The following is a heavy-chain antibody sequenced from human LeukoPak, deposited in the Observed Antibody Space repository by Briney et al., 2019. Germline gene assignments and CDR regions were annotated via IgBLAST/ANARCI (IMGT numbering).Heavy chain of an antibody. J-gene: IGHJ4*02. Sequence: PGGSLRLSCAASGFTFSSYAMSWVRQAPGKGLEWVSAISGSGGSTYYADSVKGRFTISRDNSKNTLHLQMNSLRAEDTAVYYCAKTRTYYDILTGYYPDYWGQGTLVTVSS. D-gene: IGHD3-9*01. V-gene: IGHV3-23*01. CDR2: ISGSGGST. CDR3: AKTRTYYDILTGYYPDY. CDR1: GFTFSSYA.